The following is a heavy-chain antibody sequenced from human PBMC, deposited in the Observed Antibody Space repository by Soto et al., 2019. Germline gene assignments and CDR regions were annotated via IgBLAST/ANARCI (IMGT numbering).Heavy chain of an antibody. CDR3: ARDARYSSGWYGYYGMDV. CDR2: IIPIFGTA. V-gene: IGHV1-69*13. CDR1: GRTFSSYA. J-gene: IGHJ6*02. D-gene: IGHD6-19*01. Sequence: SVKVSCKASGRTFSSYAISWGRQAPGQGLEWMGGIIPIFGTANYAQKFQGRVTITADESTSTAYMELSSLRSEDTAVYYCARDARYSSGWYGYYGMDVWGQGTTVTVSS.